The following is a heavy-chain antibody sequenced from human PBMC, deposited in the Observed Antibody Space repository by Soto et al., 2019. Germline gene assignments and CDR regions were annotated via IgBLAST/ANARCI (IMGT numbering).Heavy chain of an antibody. J-gene: IGHJ4*02. V-gene: IGHV1-18*01. Sequence: QIQLVQSGTEVKRSGASVKVSCKTSGYSFTTYGLSWVRQAPGRGLEWAGWISGYNGNTNYAQKFQGTVILTTDTPTTTGYMQIMSLSSDDTAVYYCVRDTYYYHSSGPAPFEYWGQGTHVTVSS. CDR2: ISGYNGNT. D-gene: IGHD3-22*01. CDR3: VRDTYYYHSSGPAPFEY. CDR1: GYSFTTYG.